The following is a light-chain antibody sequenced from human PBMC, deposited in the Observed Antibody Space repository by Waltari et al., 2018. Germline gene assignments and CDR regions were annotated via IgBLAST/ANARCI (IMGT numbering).Light chain of an antibody. J-gene: IGKJ3*01. V-gene: IGKV1-9*01. CDR3: QQLNSYPLFT. CDR1: QGISSY. CDR2: AAS. Sequence: DIQLTQSPSFLSASVVDRVTITCRASQGISSYLAWYQQKPGKAPKLLIYAASTLQSGVPSRFSGSGSGTEFTLTISSLQPEDFATYYCQQLNSYPLFTFGPGTKVDIK.